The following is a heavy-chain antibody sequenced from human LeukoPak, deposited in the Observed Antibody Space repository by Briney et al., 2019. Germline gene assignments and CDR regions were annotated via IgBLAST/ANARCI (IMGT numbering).Heavy chain of an antibody. V-gene: IGHV4-39*01. CDR1: GGSISSNNSY. Sequence: PSETLSLTCTVSGGSISSNNSYRGWIRQPPGKGLEWIGSVYYGGGTFYNPSLKSRVTISVDTSRNQFSLQLSSVSAADTAVYYCARRTPGLNYGMDVWGHGTTVTVSS. J-gene: IGHJ6*02. D-gene: IGHD3/OR15-3a*01. CDR3: ARRTPGLNYGMDV. CDR2: VYYGGGT.